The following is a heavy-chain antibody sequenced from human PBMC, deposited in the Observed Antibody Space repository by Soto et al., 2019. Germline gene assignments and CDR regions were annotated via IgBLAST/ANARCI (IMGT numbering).Heavy chain of an antibody. CDR3: VRDGWDPLGFDY. V-gene: IGHV3-74*01. D-gene: IGHD7-27*01. CDR1: GFTFSSYW. CDR2: INNDGSNT. J-gene: IGHJ4*02. Sequence: EVQLVESGGGLVQPGGSLRLSCAASGFTFSSYWMHWVRQAPGKGLVWVSRINNDGSNTNYADSVKGRFTISRDYAKNTLYLQMNSLRAEDTAVYYCVRDGWDPLGFDYWGQGTLVTVSS.